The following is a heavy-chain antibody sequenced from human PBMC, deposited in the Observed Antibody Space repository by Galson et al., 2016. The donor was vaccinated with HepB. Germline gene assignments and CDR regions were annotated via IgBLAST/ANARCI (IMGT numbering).Heavy chain of an antibody. D-gene: IGHD3-9*01. CDR3: ARGTTYYDILTGYQRPFDF. CDR2: FSSSGNTI. J-gene: IGHJ4*02. Sequence: SLRLSCAASGFNLSDYYMSWIRQAPGKGLGWVSYFSSSGNTIYYADSVKGRFTVSRDNAKNSMYLQMNSLRAEDTAVYYCARGTTYYDILTGYQRPFDFWGQGTLVTVSS. V-gene: IGHV3-11*04. CDR1: GFNLSDYY.